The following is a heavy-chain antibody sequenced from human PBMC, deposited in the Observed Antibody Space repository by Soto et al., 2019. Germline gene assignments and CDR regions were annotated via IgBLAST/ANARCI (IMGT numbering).Heavy chain of an antibody. D-gene: IGHD5-12*01. Sequence: GGSLRLSCAASGFTFSSYAMSWVRQAPGKGLEWVSAISSSGGSTYYADSVKGRFTISRDNSKNTLYLQMNSLRAEDTAVYYCANGYSGYRAPKDYWGQGTLVTVSS. CDR1: GFTFSSYA. CDR3: ANGYSGYRAPKDY. J-gene: IGHJ4*02. CDR2: ISSSGGST. V-gene: IGHV3-23*01.